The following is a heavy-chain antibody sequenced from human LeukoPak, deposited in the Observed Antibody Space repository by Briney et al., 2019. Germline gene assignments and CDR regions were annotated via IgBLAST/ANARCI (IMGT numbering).Heavy chain of an antibody. D-gene: IGHD3-22*01. CDR3: ARGTYYYDSSGYYDY. CDR1: GGSISSYY. Sequence: SETLSLNCTGSGGSISSYYWSWIRQPPGKGLEWFGYIYYSGSTNYNPSLKSRVTISVDTSKNQFSLKLSSVTAADTAVYYCARGTYYYDSSGYYDYWGQGTLVTVSS. V-gene: IGHV4-59*12. J-gene: IGHJ4*02. CDR2: IYYSGST.